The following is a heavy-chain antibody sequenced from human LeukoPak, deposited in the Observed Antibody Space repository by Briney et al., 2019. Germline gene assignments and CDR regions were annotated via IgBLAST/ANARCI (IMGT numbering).Heavy chain of an antibody. V-gene: IGHV3-9*01. CDR1: GFTFDDYA. D-gene: IGHD2-2*01. CDR3: AKEIHQLLPYGMDV. CDR2: ISWNSGSI. J-gene: IGHJ6*02. Sequence: GGSLRLSCAASGFTFDDYAMHWVRQAPGKGLEWVSGISWNSGSIGYADSVKGRFTISRDNAKNSLYLQMNSLRAEDTALYYCAKEIHQLLPYGMDVWCQGTTVT.